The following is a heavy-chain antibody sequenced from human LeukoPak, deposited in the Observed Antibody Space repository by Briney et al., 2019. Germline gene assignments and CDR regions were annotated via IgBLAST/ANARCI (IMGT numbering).Heavy chain of an antibody. V-gene: IGHV3-49*03. D-gene: IGHD3-3*01. Sequence: GGSLRLSCTASGFTFGDYAMSWFRQAPGKGLEWVGFIRSKACGGTTEYAASVKGRFTISRDDSKSIAYLQMNSLKTEDTAVYYCTRDHVLRFLEWLSDYWGQGTLVTVSS. CDR2: IRSKACGGTT. CDR1: GFTFGDYA. J-gene: IGHJ4*02. CDR3: TRDHVLRFLEWLSDY.